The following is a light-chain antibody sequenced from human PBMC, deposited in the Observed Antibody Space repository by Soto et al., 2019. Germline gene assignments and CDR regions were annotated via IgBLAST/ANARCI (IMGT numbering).Light chain of an antibody. V-gene: IGLV2-8*01. CDR3: SSYAGSNNYV. CDR1: SSDVGGYNY. CDR2: EVS. Sequence: LTQPPSSSGSPGQSVTISCTGTSSDVGGYNYVSWYQQHPGKAPKLMIYEVSKRPSGVPDRFSGSKSGNTASLTVSGLQAEDEADYYCSSYAGSNNYVFGTGTKVTVL. J-gene: IGLJ1*01.